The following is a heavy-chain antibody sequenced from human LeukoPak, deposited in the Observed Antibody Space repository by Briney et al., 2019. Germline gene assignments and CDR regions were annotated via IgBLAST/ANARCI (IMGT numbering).Heavy chain of an antibody. D-gene: IGHD3-3*01. CDR2: ISSSSTI. CDR1: GFTFSSYS. J-gene: IGHJ4*02. Sequence: GGSLRLSCAASGFTFSSYSMNWVRQAPGKGLEWVSYISSSSTIYYADSVKGRFTISRDNAKNSLYLQMNSLRAEDTAVYYCARATYYDFWSGYLNFDYWGQGTLVTVSS. V-gene: IGHV3-48*01. CDR3: ARATYYDFWSGYLNFDY.